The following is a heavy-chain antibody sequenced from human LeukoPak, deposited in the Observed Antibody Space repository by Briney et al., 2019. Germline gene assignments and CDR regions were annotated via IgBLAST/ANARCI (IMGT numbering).Heavy chain of an antibody. CDR2: ISAYNGNT. J-gene: IGHJ4*02. D-gene: IGHD7-27*01. CDR1: GYTFTSYG. CDR3: AMRGLTWDLGY. Sequence: ASVKVSFTASGYTFTSYGISWVRQAPGQGLEWMGWISAYNGNTNYAQKLQGRVTMTTDTSTSTAYMELRSLRSDDTAVYYCAMRGLTWDLGYWGQGTLVTVSS. V-gene: IGHV1-18*01.